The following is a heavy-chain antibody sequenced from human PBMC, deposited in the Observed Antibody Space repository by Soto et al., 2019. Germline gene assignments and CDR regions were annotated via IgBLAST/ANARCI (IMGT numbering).Heavy chain of an antibody. J-gene: IGHJ5*02. CDR2: IYYSGST. D-gene: IGHD6-19*01. CDR3: ARHGRIAVAGTEWFVP. V-gene: IGHV4-39*01. Sequence: SETLSLTCTVSGCSISSSSYYWGWIRQPPGKGLEWIGSIYYSGSTYYNPSLKSRVTISVATPKNQVSLKLSSVTAADTAEYYCARHGRIAVAGTEWFVPWGQGTLVTVSS. CDR1: GCSISSSSYY.